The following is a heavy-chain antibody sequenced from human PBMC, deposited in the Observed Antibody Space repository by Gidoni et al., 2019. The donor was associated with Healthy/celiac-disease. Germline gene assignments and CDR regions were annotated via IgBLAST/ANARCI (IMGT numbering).Heavy chain of an antibody. D-gene: IGHD1-26*01. CDR3: ARDRFCVGLVAPPYYCDY. J-gene: IGHJ4*02. CDR2: INAGNGNT. CDR1: GYTFTNYA. Sequence: QVQLVQSGAEVKKPGASVKVSCKASGYTFTNYALHWVRQAPGQRLEWMGWINAGNGNTKYSEKFQGRVTITRDTSASTAYMELSSLRSEDTAVYYCARDRFCVGLVAPPYYCDYWGQGTLVTVSS. V-gene: IGHV1-3*01.